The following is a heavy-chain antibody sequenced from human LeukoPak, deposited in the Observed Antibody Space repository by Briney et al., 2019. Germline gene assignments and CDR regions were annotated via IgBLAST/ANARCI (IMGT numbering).Heavy chain of an antibody. J-gene: IGHJ5*02. Sequence: GGSLRLSCAASGFTFSTYGMHWVRQAPGKGLEWVAVIWYDGSDEDYADSVKGRFTIFRDNSKNMVYLQMNSLRAEDTAFYYCAREGGSGRYLGMFDPWGQGTLVTVSS. D-gene: IGHD3-10*01. CDR3: AREGGSGRYLGMFDP. CDR2: IWYDGSDE. CDR1: GFTFSTYG. V-gene: IGHV3-33*01.